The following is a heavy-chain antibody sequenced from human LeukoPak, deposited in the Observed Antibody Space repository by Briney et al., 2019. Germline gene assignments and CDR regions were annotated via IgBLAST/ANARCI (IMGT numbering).Heavy chain of an antibody. D-gene: IGHD2-21*02. CDR3: ARSCGGDCYSKGDY. CDR2: IYYSGST. V-gene: IGHV4-31*03. J-gene: IGHJ4*02. CDR1: GGSISSGGYY. Sequence: SETLSLTCTVSGGSISSGGYYWSWIRPHPGKGLEWIGYIYYSGSTYYNPSLKSRVTISVDTSKNQFSLKLSSVTAADTAVYYCARSCGGDCYSKGDYWGQGTLVTVSS.